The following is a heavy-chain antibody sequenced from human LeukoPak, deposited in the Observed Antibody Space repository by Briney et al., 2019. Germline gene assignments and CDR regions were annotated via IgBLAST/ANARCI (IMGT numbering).Heavy chain of an antibody. CDR1: GGSISSSSYY. Sequence: SETLSLTCTVSGGSISSSSYYWGWIRQPPGKGLEWIGNIYYDTSTYYNPSLKSRVTISVDTSKNQFSLKLSSVTAADTAVYYCARGSSYAYIQHWGQGTLVTVSS. J-gene: IGHJ1*01. CDR3: ARGSSYAYIQH. V-gene: IGHV4-39*07. CDR2: IYYDTST. D-gene: IGHD6-13*01.